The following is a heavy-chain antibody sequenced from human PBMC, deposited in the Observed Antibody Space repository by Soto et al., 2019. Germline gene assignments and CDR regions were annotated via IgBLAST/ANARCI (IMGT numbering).Heavy chain of an antibody. CDR3: ASIAYCGGDCSNDAFDI. Sequence: QVQLQQWGAGLLKPSETLSLTCAVYGGSFSGYYWSWIRQPPGKGLEWIGEINHSGSTNYNPSLKSRVTISVDTSKNQFSLKLSSVTASDTAVYYCASIAYCGGDCSNDAFDIWGQGTMVTVSS. CDR2: INHSGST. CDR1: GGSFSGYY. D-gene: IGHD2-21*01. V-gene: IGHV4-34*01. J-gene: IGHJ3*02.